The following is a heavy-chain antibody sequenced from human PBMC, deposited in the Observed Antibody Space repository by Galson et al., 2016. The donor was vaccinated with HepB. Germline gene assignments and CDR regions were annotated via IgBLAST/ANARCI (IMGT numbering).Heavy chain of an antibody. CDR1: GFTFRDYG. CDR3: ARCRVDYYASNDYDSPYRYWHFDL. V-gene: IGHV3-30*03. J-gene: IGHJ2*01. Sequence: SLRLSCAVSGFTFRDYGMHWVRQAPGKGLEWVAAISYDGSYTYYADSVKGRFTISRDKPTNTLYLQMNSLRDEDTAVYYCARCRVDYYASNDYDSPYRYWHFDLWGRGTLVTISA. CDR2: ISYDGSYT. D-gene: IGHD3-22*01.